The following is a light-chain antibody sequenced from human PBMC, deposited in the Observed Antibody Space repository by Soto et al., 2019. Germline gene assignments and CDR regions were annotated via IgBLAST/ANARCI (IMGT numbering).Light chain of an antibody. J-gene: IGLJ2*01. CDR1: SSDVGAYNY. CDR2: DVH. Sequence: QYALTQPASVSGSPGQSITISCTGTSSDVGAYNYVSWYQQHPGKAPKLMIYDVHNRPSGVSNRFSGSKSDNTASLTISGLQSEDEADYYCSSYTDSSTLVVFGGGTKLTVL. CDR3: SSYTDSSTLVV. V-gene: IGLV2-14*01.